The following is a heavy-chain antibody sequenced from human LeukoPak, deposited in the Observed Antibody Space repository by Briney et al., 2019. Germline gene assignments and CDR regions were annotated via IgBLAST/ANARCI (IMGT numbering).Heavy chain of an antibody. CDR1: GGSISSYY. CDR2: IYYSGST. D-gene: IGHD6-6*01. V-gene: IGHV4-59*01. CDR3: ARGVEYSSSSGLGY. J-gene: IGHJ4*02. Sequence: KPSETLSLTCTVSGGSISSYYWSWIRQPPGKGLELNGYIYYSGSTNYNPSLKSRVTISVDTSKNQFSLKLSSVTAADTAVYYCARGVEYSSSSGLGYWGQGTLVTVSS.